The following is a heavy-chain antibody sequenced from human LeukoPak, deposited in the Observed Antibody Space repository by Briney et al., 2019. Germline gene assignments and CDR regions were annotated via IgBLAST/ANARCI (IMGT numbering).Heavy chain of an antibody. CDR3: ARCTASCYANAFDV. CDR1: GFSLNNSA. J-gene: IGHJ3*01. D-gene: IGHD2-2*01. V-gene: IGHV3-23*01. CDR2: INGGGDAT. Sequence: HPGGSLRLSCAASGFSLNNSAMSWVRQAPGKGLEWVSAINGGGDATEYADSVKGRFTISRDNSKKTLYLQMNSLRPEDTAVYYCARCTASCYANAFDVWGQGTLLTVSS.